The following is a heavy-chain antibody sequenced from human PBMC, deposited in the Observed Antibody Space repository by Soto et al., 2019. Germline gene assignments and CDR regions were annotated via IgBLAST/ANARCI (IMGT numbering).Heavy chain of an antibody. D-gene: IGHD2-2*01. V-gene: IGHV3-30-3*01. CDR3: ARDFYQLLSIYLFGY. J-gene: IGHJ4*02. CDR1: GFTFSSYA. Sequence: ESGGGVVQPGRSLRLSCAASGFTFSSYAMHWVRQAPGKGLEWVAVISYDGSNKYYADSVKGRFTISRDNSKNTLYLQMNSLRAEDTAVYYCARDFYQLLSIYLFGYWGQGTLVTVSS. CDR2: ISYDGSNK.